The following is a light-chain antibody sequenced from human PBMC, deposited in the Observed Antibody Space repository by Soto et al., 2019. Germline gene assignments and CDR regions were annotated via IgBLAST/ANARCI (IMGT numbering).Light chain of an antibody. Sequence: DIVMTQSPYSLAVSLGGSATINCKSSQSVLYSSNNKNYLAWYQQKPGQPPKLLIYWASTRESGVPDRFSGSGSGTDFTITISSLQAEDVAVYYCQQYYSTPPITFGQGTRLEIK. CDR1: QSVLYSSNNKNY. V-gene: IGKV4-1*01. CDR3: QQYYSTPPIT. CDR2: WAS. J-gene: IGKJ5*01.